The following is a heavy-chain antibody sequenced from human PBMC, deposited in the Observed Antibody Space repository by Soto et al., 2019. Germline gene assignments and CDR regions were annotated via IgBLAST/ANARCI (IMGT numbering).Heavy chain of an antibody. CDR1: GGSFSGYY. CDR2: INHSGST. CDR3: ARGLDVGVVAANHHSNWFDP. D-gene: IGHD2-15*01. J-gene: IGHJ5*02. Sequence: QVQLQQWGAGLLKPSETLSLTCAVYGGSFSGYYWSWIRQPPGKGLEWIGEINHSGSTNYNPSLKSRVTISVDTSKNQFSLKRSSVTAANTAVYYCARGLDVGVVAANHHSNWFDPWGQGTLVTVSS. V-gene: IGHV4-34*01.